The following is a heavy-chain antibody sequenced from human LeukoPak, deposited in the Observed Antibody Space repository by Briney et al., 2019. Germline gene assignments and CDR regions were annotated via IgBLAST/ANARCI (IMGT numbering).Heavy chain of an antibody. CDR1: GFTFDDYA. CDR3: AKERSGYSYGTLFDY. J-gene: IGHJ4*02. CDR2: ISGDGGST. D-gene: IGHD5-18*01. V-gene: IGHV3-43*02. Sequence: PGGSLRLSCAASGFTFDDYAMHWVRQAPGKGLEWVSLISGDGGSTYYADSVKGRFTISRDNSKSSLYLQMNSLRTEDTALYYCAKERSGYSYGTLFDYWGQGTLVTVSS.